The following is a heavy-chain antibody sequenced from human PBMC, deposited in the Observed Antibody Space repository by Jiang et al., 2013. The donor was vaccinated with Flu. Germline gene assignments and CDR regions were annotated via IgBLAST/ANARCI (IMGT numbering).Heavy chain of an antibody. V-gene: IGHV4-34*01. J-gene: IGHJ5*02. CDR3: ARGHVPAKARRWDSSSSYWFDP. Sequence: VLLKPSETLSLTCAVYGGSFSGYYWSWIRQPPGKGLEWIGEINHSGSTNYNPSLKSRVTISVDTSKNQFSLKLSSVTAADTAVYYCARGHVPAKARRWDSSSSYWFDPWGQGTLV. D-gene: IGHD6-6*01. CDR1: GGSFSGYY. CDR2: INHSGST.